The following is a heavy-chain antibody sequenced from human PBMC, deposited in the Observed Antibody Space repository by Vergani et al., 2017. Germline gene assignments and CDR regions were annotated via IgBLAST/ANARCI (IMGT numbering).Heavy chain of an antibody. CDR3: AKDLSPDTSCYRD. CDR2: ISGSGGST. D-gene: IGHD2-2*02. CDR1: GFTFSSYA. V-gene: IGHV3-23*01. Sequence: EVQLLESGGGWVQPGGSLRLSCAASGFTFSSYAMSWVRQAPGKGLEWVSAISGSGGSTYYADSVKGRFTISRDNSKNTLYLQMNSLRAEDTAVYYCAKDLSPDTSCYRDWGQGTLVTVSS. J-gene: IGHJ4*02.